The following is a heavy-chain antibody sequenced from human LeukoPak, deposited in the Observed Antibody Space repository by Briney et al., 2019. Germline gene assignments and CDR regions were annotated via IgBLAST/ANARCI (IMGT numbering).Heavy chain of an antibody. CDR1: GGSISSYY. Sequence: SETLSLTCIVSGGSISSYYWSWIRQPPGKGLEWIGYIYYSGSTNYNPSLKSRVTISVDTSKNQFSLKLSSVTAADTAVYYCARRGGSYDTIDYWGQGTLVTVSS. CDR3: ARRGGSYDTIDY. V-gene: IGHV4-59*08. CDR2: IYYSGST. J-gene: IGHJ4*02. D-gene: IGHD1-26*01.